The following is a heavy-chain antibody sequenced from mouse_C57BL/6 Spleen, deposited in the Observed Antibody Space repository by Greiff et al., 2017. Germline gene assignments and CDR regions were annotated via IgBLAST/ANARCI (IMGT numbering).Heavy chain of an antibody. D-gene: IGHD2-10*01. CDR1: GYAFSSYW. Sequence: VQLQQSGAELVKPGASVKISCKASGYAFSSYWMNWVKQRPGKGLAWIGQIYPGDGDTNYNGKFKGKATLTADKSSSTAYMQLSSLTSEDSAVYFCARRRLLSYAMDYWGQGTSVTVSS. CDR3: ARRRLLSYAMDY. V-gene: IGHV1-80*01. J-gene: IGHJ4*01. CDR2: IYPGDGDT.